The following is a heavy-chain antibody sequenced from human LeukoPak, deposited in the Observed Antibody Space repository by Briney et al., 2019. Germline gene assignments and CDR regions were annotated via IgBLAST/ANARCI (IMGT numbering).Heavy chain of an antibody. CDR3: AKAVVVITTTPLDY. V-gene: IGHV3-23*01. Sequence: GGSLRLSCAASGFTFSSYAMSWVRQAPGKGLEWVSAISGSGGSTYYADSVMGRFTISRDNSKNTLYLQMNSLRAEDTAVYYCAKAVVVITTTPLDYWGQGTLVTVSS. CDR2: ISGSGGST. J-gene: IGHJ4*02. D-gene: IGHD3-22*01. CDR1: GFTFSSYA.